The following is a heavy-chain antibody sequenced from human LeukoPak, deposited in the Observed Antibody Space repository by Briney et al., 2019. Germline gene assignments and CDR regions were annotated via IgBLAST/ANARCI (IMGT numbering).Heavy chain of an antibody. CDR3: QKTAYEILTGYYKVFDS. Sequence: GGSLRLFCAAAGFTISTFVISWVLQAPVKGLELVSTISGSGGGTYYADSVKGRFAISRDNSKNSLSLQMNSLRAQHMVVYYKQKTAYEILTGYYKVFDSWGQGTLVTVSS. D-gene: IGHD3-9*01. V-gene: IGHV3-23*01. CDR1: GFTISTFV. CDR2: ISGSGGGT. J-gene: IGHJ4*02.